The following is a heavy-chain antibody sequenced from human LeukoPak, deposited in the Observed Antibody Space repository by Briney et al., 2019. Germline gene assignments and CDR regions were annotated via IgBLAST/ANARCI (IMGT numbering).Heavy chain of an antibody. CDR1: GFTFSSYA. CDR3: ARDFSATGYSDY. J-gene: IGHJ4*02. CDR2: ISYDGGNK. Sequence: GGSLRLSCAASGFTFSSYAMRWVRQAPGKGLEWVAVISYDGGNKHYADSVKGRFTISRDNSKNTLYLQMNSLRAEDTAVYYCARDFSATGYSDYWGQGTLVTVSS. D-gene: IGHD2-21*01. V-gene: IGHV3-30-3*01.